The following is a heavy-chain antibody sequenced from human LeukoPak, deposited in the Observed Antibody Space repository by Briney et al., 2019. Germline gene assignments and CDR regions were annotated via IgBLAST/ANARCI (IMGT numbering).Heavy chain of an antibody. CDR3: AKDRGVVVVAATHFDY. J-gene: IGHJ4*02. CDR1: GFTFSSYA. CDR2: VTGSGGST. V-gene: IGHV3-23*01. D-gene: IGHD2-15*01. Sequence: GGSLRLSCAASGFTFSSYAMNWVRQAPGKGLEWVSSVTGSGGSTYYADSVKGRFTISRDNPKNTLYLQMNSLRAEDTAVYYCAKDRGVVVVAATHFDYWGQGTLVTVSS.